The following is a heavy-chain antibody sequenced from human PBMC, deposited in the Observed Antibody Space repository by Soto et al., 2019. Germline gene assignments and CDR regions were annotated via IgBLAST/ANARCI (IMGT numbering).Heavy chain of an antibody. CDR3: ARGRTYYYDSSGYNSKYWFDP. Sequence: SETKCLSCAVYGGSSSGYYWSLIRPTPGKGLEWIGEINHSGSTNYNPSLKSRVTISVDTSKNQFSLKLSSVTAADTAVYYCARGRTYYYDSSGYNSKYWFDPWGQGTLVTGSS. D-gene: IGHD3-22*01. V-gene: IGHV4-34*01. CDR2: INHSGST. CDR1: GGSSSGYY. J-gene: IGHJ5*02.